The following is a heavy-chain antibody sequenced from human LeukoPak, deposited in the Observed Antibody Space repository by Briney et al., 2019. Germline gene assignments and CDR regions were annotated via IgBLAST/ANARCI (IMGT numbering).Heavy chain of an antibody. J-gene: IGHJ4*02. V-gene: IGHV3-23*01. Sequence: GGSLRLSCAASGFTLSSYAMSWVRPAPEKGLGWVSAISSSGHRPYYTDSVKGRFTISRDNSRNTLYLQMNSLRDEDTAVYYCANDFDYWGQGTLVTVSS. CDR1: GFTLSSYA. CDR3: ANDFDY. CDR2: ISSSGHRP.